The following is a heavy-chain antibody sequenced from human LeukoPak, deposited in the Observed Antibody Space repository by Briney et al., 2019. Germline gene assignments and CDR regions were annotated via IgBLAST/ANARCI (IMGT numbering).Heavy chain of an antibody. CDR1: GGSISGNA. J-gene: IGHJ3*02. CDR2: ILTSGST. D-gene: IGHD1-1*01. V-gene: IGHV4-4*07. Sequence: SDTLSLTCTVSGGSISGNAWNWIRQPAGKGLEWIGRILTSGSTNYNPSLKSRVTMSVDTSKNQFSLKLSSLTAADTAVYYCARRYNSGNDDVFDIWGQGTVVAVSS. CDR3: ARRYNSGNDDVFDI.